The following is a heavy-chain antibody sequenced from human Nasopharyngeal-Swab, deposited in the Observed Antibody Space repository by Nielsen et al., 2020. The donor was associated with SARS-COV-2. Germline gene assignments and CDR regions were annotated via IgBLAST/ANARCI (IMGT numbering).Heavy chain of an antibody. V-gene: IGHV4-34*01. Sequence: ESLKISCAVYGGSFSGYYWGWIRQPPGKGLEWIGEINHSGSTNYNPSLKSRVTISVDTSKDQFSLKLSSVTAADTAVYYCARGFDYWGQGTLVTVSS. J-gene: IGHJ4*02. CDR1: GGSFSGYY. CDR3: ARGFDY. CDR2: INHSGST.